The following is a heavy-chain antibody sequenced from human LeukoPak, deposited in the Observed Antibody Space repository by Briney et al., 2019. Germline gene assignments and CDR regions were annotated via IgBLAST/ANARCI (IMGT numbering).Heavy chain of an antibody. V-gene: IGHV1-2*04. J-gene: IGHJ4*02. D-gene: IGHD2-2*01. Sequence: ASVKVSCKASGYTFTGYYMHWVRQAPGQGLEWMGWINPNSGGTNYAQKFQGWVTMTRDTSISTAYMELSRLRSDDAAVYYCARDLRYCSSTSCYPGYYFDYWGQGTLVTVSS. CDR1: GYTFTGYY. CDR3: ARDLRYCSSTSCYPGYYFDY. CDR2: INPNSGGT.